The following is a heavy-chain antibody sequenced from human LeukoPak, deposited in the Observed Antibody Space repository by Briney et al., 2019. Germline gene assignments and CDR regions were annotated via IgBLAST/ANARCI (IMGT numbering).Heavy chain of an antibody. D-gene: IGHD3-10*01. J-gene: IGHJ4*02. V-gene: IGHV1-69*05. CDR2: IIPIFGTA. CDR3: ARLDYYGSGSYFGAHDY. Sequence: SVKVSCKASGGTFSSYAISWVRQAPGQGLEWMGRIIPIFGTANYAQKFQGRVTITTDESTSTAYMELSSLRSEDTAVYYCARLDYYGSGSYFGAHDYWAREPWSPSPQ. CDR1: GGTFSSYA.